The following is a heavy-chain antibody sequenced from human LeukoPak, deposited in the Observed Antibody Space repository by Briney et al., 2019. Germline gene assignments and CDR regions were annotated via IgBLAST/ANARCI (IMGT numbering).Heavy chain of an antibody. CDR1: GYTFTNYD. V-gene: IGHV1-8*01. CDR2: MNPNSGNT. J-gene: IGHJ4*02. Sequence: ASVTVSCTTSGYTFTNYDINWVRQATGQGLEWVGSMNPNSGNTDYAQKFQGRVTLTRDTSISTAYMELSSLKSEDTAVYYCARGVLWGQGTLVTVSS. CDR3: ARGVL.